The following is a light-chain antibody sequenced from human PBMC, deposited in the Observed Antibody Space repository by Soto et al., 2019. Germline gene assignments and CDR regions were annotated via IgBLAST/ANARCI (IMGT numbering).Light chain of an antibody. J-gene: IGKJ5*01. CDR2: GAS. Sequence: EIVLTQSPGTLSLSPGERATLSCRASQSVSSSYLAWYQQKPGQAPRLLIYGASSRPTGIPDRFSGSGSGTYFTLTISRLEPEDCAVYYCQQYGSFTFGQGTRLEIK. V-gene: IGKV3-20*01. CDR3: QQYGSFT. CDR1: QSVSSSY.